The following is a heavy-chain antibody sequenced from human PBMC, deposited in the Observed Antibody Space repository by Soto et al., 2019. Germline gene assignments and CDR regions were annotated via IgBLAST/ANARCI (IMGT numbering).Heavy chain of an antibody. CDR3: ARGPSGWFGYDC. J-gene: IGHJ4*02. V-gene: IGHV3-74*01. CDR1: GFTFITSW. D-gene: IGHD6-19*01. CDR2: INSDASTT. Sequence: GGSLRLSCAASGFTFITSWMHWVLQAAGKGLVWVSRINSDASTTNYADSVKGRFTISRDNAKNTLYLQMDSLTAEDTAVYYCARGPSGWFGYDCWGQGTLVTVXS.